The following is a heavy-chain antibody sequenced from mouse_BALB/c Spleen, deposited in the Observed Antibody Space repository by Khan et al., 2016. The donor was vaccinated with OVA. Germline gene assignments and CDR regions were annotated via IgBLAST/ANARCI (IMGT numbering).Heavy chain of an antibody. D-gene: IGHD1-1*01. V-gene: IGHV3-2*02. CDR3: ARKNYYGYAMDY. CDR1: GYSITSGYA. CDR2: ISYSGST. J-gene: IGHJ4*01. Sequence: EVQLQESGPGLVKPSQSLSLTCTVTGYSITSGYAWNWIRQFLGNKLEWMGYISYSGSTSYNPSLRSRISITRDTSKNQFFLQLNSVTTEDTATYYCARKNYYGYAMDYWGQGTSVTVSS.